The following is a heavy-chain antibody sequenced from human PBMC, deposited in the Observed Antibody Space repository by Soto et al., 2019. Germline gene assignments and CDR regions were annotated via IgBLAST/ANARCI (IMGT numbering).Heavy chain of an antibody. Sequence: GGSLRLSCAASGFTFSNYWMSWVRQAPGKGLEWVANIKPDGSEKFYVDSLKGRFTMSRDNAKNSLYLQMNSLRVDDTAVYYCARGDYYYNNGTFSDAFDICGQGTMVTVSS. J-gene: IGHJ3*02. CDR2: IKPDGSEK. V-gene: IGHV3-7*04. CDR3: ARGDYYYNNGTFSDAFDI. CDR1: GFTFSNYW. D-gene: IGHD3-10*01.